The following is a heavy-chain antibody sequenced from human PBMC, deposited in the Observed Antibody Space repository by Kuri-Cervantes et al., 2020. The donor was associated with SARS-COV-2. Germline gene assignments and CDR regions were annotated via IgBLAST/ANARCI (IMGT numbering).Heavy chain of an antibody. CDR1: XXXFTNAW. D-gene: IGHD6-13*01. CDR3: TTLLYSSPDYYGMDV. V-gene: IGHV3-15*07. J-gene: IGHJ6*02. CDR2: IKSKTYGGTT. Sequence: GGSXXXXXAASXXXFTNAWMNWVRQAPGKGLEWVGRIKSKTYGGTTDYAVPVKGRFTISRDDSKNTLYLQMNSLKTEDTAVYYCTTLLYSSPDYYGMDVWGQGTTVTVSS.